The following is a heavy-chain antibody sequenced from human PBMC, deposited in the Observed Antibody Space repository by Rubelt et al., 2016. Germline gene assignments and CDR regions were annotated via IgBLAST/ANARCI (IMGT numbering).Heavy chain of an antibody. J-gene: IGHJ5*02. CDR3: AREAVVWHRGSRSMFDP. CDR2: INHNSGGT. V-gene: IGHV1-2*02. D-gene: IGHD6-13*01. Sequence: QVQLVQSGAEVKKPGASVKVSCKASGYTFTGYYMHWVRQAPGQGLEWMGWINHNSGGTNYAQKFQGRVTMTRDTSISPAYMELGRLRSDDTAVYYCAREAVVWHRGSRSMFDPWGQGTLVTVSS. CDR1: GYTFTGYY.